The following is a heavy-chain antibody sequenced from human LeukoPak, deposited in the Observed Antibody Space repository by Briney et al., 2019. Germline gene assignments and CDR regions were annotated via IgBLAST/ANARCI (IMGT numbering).Heavy chain of an antibody. J-gene: IGHJ4*02. V-gene: IGHV3-30-3*01. Sequence: GGSLRLSCAASGFTFSSYAMHWVRQAPGKGLEWVAVISYDGSNKYYADSVKGRFTISRDNSKNTLYLQMNSLRAEDTAVYYCARETYGSGRSLDYWGQGTLVTVSS. CDR1: GFTFSSYA. CDR3: ARETYGSGRSLDY. CDR2: ISYDGSNK. D-gene: IGHD3-10*01.